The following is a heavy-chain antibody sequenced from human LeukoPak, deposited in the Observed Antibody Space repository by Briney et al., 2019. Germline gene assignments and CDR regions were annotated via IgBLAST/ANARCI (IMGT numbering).Heavy chain of an antibody. Sequence: PSETLSLTCTVSGGSISSYYWSWIRQPAGKGLEWIGRIYTSGSTNYNPSLKSRVTMSVDTSKNQFSLKLSSVTAADTAVYYCARGPGDYVWGSYRYAFDYWGQGTLVTVSS. CDR1: GGSISSYY. V-gene: IGHV4-4*07. J-gene: IGHJ4*02. CDR3: ARGPGDYVWGSYRYAFDY. CDR2: IYTSGST. D-gene: IGHD3-16*02.